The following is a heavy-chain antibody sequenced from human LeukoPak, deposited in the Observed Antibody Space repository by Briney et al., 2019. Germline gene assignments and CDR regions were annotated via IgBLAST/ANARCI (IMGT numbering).Heavy chain of an antibody. V-gene: IGHV3-30-3*01. J-gene: IGHJ4*02. CDR2: ISYDGSNK. CDR3: ARDRKYQPLMESGFDY. D-gene: IGHD2-2*01. CDR1: GFTFSSYA. Sequence: GGSLRLSCAASGFTFSSYAMHWVRQAPGKGLEWVAVISYDGSNKYYADSVKGRFTISRDNSKNSLYLQMNSLRAEDTAVYYCARDRKYQPLMESGFDYWGQGTLVTVSS.